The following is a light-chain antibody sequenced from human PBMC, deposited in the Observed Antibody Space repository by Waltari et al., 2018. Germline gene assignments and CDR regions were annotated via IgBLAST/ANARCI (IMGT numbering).Light chain of an antibody. CDR1: ELGDKY. Sequence: SYELTQPPSVSVSPGQTVSITCSGDELGDKYVCWSQQKPGQSPVLGIYEDSKRPSGIPERFSGSNSGNTATLTITGTRAMDEADYYCQAWDNTTPVFGTGTRVTVL. CDR3: QAWDNTTPV. J-gene: IGLJ1*01. CDR2: EDS. V-gene: IGLV3-1*01.